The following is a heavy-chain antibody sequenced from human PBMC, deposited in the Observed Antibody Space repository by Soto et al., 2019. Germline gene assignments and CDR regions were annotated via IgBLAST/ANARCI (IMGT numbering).Heavy chain of an antibody. CDR3: ARGFPGGLLGPGRDFQH. CDR2: MNPNSGNT. CDR1: GYTFTSYD. D-gene: IGHD4-17*01. V-gene: IGHV1-8*01. Sequence: GASVKVSCKASGYTFTSYDINWVRQATGQGLEWMGWMNPNSGNTGYAQKFQGRVTMTRNTSISTAYMELSSLRSEDTAVYYCARGFPGGLLGPGRDFQHWGQGTLVTVSS. J-gene: IGHJ1*01.